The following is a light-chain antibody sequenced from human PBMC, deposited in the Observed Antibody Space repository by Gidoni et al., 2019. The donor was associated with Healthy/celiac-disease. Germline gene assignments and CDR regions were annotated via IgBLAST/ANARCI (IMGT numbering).Light chain of an antibody. J-gene: IGKJ4*01. CDR2: AAS. Sequence: DIQMTQSPSSLSASVGDRVTITCRASQSISSYLNWYQQKPGKAPKLLIYAASSLQSGVQSRFSGSGSGTDFTLTISSLQPEDVATYYWQQSYSTPPTFXGXTKVESK. CDR3: QQSYSTPPT. V-gene: IGKV1-39*01. CDR1: QSISSY.